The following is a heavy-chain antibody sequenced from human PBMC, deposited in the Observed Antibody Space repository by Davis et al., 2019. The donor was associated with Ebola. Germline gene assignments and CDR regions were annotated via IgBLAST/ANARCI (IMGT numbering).Heavy chain of an antibody. J-gene: IGHJ4*02. D-gene: IGHD6-13*01. Sequence: ASVKVSCKTSGYTFTAYYLHWVRQAPGQGPEWMGRINPNSGGTNYAQNFQGRVTMTRDTSISTAYMELSRLRYDDTAVYYCARLCSSSCPNDYWGQGTLVTVSS. CDR1: GYTFTAYY. CDR2: INPNSGGT. V-gene: IGHV1-2*06. CDR3: ARLCSSSCPNDY.